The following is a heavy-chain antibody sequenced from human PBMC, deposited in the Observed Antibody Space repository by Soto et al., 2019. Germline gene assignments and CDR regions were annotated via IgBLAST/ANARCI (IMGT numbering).Heavy chain of an antibody. CDR2: IYYSGTT. CDR1: GGSISSSSYY. D-gene: IGHD6-25*01. Sequence: QLQLQESGPGLVKPSETLSLTSIVSGGSISSSSYYWGWIRQPPGKGLEWIGSIYYSGTTYSNPSLKSRVTISVDTSKNQFSLNLNSVTATDTAVYYCARHRQRLDYWGQGTLVTVSS. V-gene: IGHV4-39*01. CDR3: ARHRQRLDY. J-gene: IGHJ4*02.